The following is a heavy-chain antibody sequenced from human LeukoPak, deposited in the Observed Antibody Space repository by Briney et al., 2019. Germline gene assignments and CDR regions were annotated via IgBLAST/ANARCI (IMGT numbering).Heavy chain of an antibody. J-gene: IGHJ5*02. D-gene: IGHD2-15*01. V-gene: IGHV3-33*01. CDR1: GFTFSSYG. CDR2: IWYDGSNK. Sequence: GGSLRLSCAASGFTFSSYGMHWVRQAPGKGLEWVAVIWYDGSNKYYADSVKGRFTISRDNSKNTLYLQMNSLRAEDTAVYYCARDKDPQPVGGIVVVRGPFDPWGQGTLVTVSS. CDR3: ARDKDPQPVGGIVVVRGPFDP.